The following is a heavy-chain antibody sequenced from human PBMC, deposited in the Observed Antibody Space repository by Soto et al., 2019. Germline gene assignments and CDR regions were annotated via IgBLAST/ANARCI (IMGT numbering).Heavy chain of an antibody. V-gene: IGHV1-69*10. Sequence: ASVKVSCKASGGTFSSYAISWVRQAPGQGLEWMGGIIPILGIANYAQKFQGRVTITADKSTSTAYMELSSLRSEDTAVYYCARDGNSRESSWSLRQLVPVDVWGQGTTVTVSS. D-gene: IGHD6-6*01. CDR2: IIPILGIA. CDR3: ARDGNSRESSWSLRQLVPVDV. CDR1: GGTFSSYA. J-gene: IGHJ6*02.